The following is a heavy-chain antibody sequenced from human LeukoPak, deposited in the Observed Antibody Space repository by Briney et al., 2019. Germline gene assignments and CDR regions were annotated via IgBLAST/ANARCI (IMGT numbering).Heavy chain of an antibody. V-gene: IGHV4-34*01. CDR3: ARRHWRIYDSSGYYSL. Sequence: PSETLSLTCALSVGSLSGCYWSWIRHPPGKGLEWIGEINHSGSTNYNPSLKSRVIISVDTSKNQFSLKLSSVTAADTAVYYCARRHWRIYDSSGYYSLWGQGTLVTVSS. CDR2: INHSGST. J-gene: IGHJ4*02. CDR1: VGSLSGCY. D-gene: IGHD3-22*01.